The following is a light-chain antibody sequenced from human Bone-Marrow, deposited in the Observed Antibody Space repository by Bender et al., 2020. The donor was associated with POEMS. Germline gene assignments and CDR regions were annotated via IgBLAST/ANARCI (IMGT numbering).Light chain of an antibody. CDR1: SRDVGSYDF. CDR3: CSYAGSRSYGVI. J-gene: IGLJ2*01. V-gene: IGLV2-23*02. CDR2: EVT. Sequence: QSALTQPASVSGSPGQSITISCTGTSRDVGSYDFVSWYLQHPGKAPKVMIYEVTKRPSGVSNRFSGSKSGNTASLTISNLQADDEGDYYCCSYAGSRSYGVIFGGGTKLTVL.